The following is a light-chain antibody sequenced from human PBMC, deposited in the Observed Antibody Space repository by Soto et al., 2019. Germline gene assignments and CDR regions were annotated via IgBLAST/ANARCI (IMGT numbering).Light chain of an antibody. J-gene: IGKJ4*01. Sequence: EIVLTQSPSTLSLSPGDRATLSCRASQNVRSDYFAWYQQKPGQAPRVIIFGVSTRASATPDRFRGSGSGTYFTLTISRLEPDDFALYCCHQYGNSPLTFGGGTKV. CDR3: HQYGNSPLT. V-gene: IGKV3-20*01. CDR1: QNVRSDY. CDR2: GVS.